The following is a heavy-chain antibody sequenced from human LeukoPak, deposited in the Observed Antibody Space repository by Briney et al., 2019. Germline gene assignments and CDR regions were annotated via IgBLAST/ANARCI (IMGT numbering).Heavy chain of an antibody. CDR2: INHSGST. V-gene: IGHV4-34*01. J-gene: IGHJ5*02. D-gene: IGHD3-10*01. CDR1: GGSFSGYY. Sequence: KPSETLSLTCAVYGGSFSGYYWSWIRQPPGKGLEWIGEINHSGSTNYNPSLKSRVTISVDTSKSQFSLKLSSVTAADTAVYYCARATYYYGSGSYRRKNWFDPWGQGTLVTVSS. CDR3: ARATYYYGSGSYRRKNWFDP.